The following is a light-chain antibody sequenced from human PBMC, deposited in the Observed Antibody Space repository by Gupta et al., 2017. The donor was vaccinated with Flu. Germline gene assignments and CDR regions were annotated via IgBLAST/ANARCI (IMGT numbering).Light chain of an antibody. CDR3: SSYTSGNTLVVF. Sequence: SALTQPAAVSGSPGQSIIISCTGTSSDVGGYNYVSWYQQPPGKPPKLIIYDVSNRSSGVSNRFSGSKPVNTASLTISGLQVEDEAYYYCSSYTSGNTLVVFFGRGTKLTVL. J-gene: IGLJ2*01. CDR2: DVS. CDR1: SSDVGGYNY. V-gene: IGLV2-14*03.